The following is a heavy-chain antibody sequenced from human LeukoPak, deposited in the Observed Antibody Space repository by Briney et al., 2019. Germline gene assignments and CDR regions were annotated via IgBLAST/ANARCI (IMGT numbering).Heavy chain of an antibody. D-gene: IGHD6-13*01. CDR1: GYSIGSGYY. J-gene: IGHJ4*02. V-gene: IGHV4-38-2*02. CDR2: IYHSGST. CDR3: ARGLAAAEAGYYFDY. Sequence: SETLSLTCTVSGYSIGSGYYWGWIRQPPGKGLEWIGSIYHSGSTYYNPSLKSRVTISVDTSKNQFSLKLSSVTAADTAVYYCARGLAAAEAGYYFDYWGQGTLVTVSS.